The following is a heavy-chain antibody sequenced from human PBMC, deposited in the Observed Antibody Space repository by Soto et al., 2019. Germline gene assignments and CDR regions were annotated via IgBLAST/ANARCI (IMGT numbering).Heavy chain of an antibody. CDR1: GGSISNYY. CDR2: IYYSGST. D-gene: IGHD6-19*01. CDR3: ARGRTTGWYYFDS. J-gene: IGHJ4*02. Sequence: SETLCLTCTVSGGSISNYYWTWIRQPPGKGLEWIGYIYYSGSTNYNPSLKSRVTISVDTSKNQFSLKLSSVTAADTAVYYCARGRTTGWYYFDSWGQGTPVTVSS. V-gene: IGHV4-59*01.